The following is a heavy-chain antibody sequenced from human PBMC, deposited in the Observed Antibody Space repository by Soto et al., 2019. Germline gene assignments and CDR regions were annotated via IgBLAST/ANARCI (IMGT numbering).Heavy chain of an antibody. D-gene: IGHD2-21*01. CDR3: AKDATPQNSLWCCLGY. J-gene: IGHJ4*02. Sequence: QVQLVESGGGVVQPGRSQRLSCAASGFSFSSYGMHWVRQAPGKGLEWVAVISYDGSYKYYVDSVKGRFTISRDNSKNTLYLQMNSLRAEDTAVYYCAKDATPQNSLWCCLGYWGQGTLVTVSS. V-gene: IGHV3-30*18. CDR2: ISYDGSYK. CDR1: GFSFSSYG.